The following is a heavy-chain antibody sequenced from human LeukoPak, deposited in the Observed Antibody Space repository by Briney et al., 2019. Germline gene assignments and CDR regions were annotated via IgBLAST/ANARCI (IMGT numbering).Heavy chain of an antibody. Sequence: GGSLRLSCAASGFTVSSSNMNWVRQAPGKGLEWVSVIYSGDSTNYADSVKGRFTISRDNSKNTLHLQMNSLRAEDTAVYYCAKDSERGTSPYYYGMDVWGQGTAVTVS. J-gene: IGHJ6*02. CDR1: GFTVSSSN. D-gene: IGHD5-24*01. CDR2: IYSGDST. CDR3: AKDSERGTSPYYYGMDV. V-gene: IGHV3-53*01.